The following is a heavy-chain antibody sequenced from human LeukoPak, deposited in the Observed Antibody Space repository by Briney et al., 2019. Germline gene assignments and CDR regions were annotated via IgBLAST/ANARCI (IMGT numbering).Heavy chain of an antibody. CDR2: ISYDGSNK. Sequence: GGSLRLSCAASGFTFSSYGMHWVRQAPGKGLEWVAVISYDGSNKYYADSVKGRFTISRDNSKNTLYLQMNSLRAEDTAVYYCANTGYSSSWGEYFQHWGQGTLVTVSS. J-gene: IGHJ1*01. V-gene: IGHV3-30*18. D-gene: IGHD6-13*01. CDR3: ANTGYSSSWGEYFQH. CDR1: GFTFSSYG.